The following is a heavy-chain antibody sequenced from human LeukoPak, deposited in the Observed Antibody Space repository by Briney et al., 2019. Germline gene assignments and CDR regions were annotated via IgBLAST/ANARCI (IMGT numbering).Heavy chain of an antibody. V-gene: IGHV1-46*01. D-gene: IGHD2-15*01. CDR2: INPSGGST. CDR1: GYTFTSYY. J-gene: IGHJ6*03. Sequence: ASVRVSCKASGYTFTSYYMHWVRQAPGQGLEWMGIINPSGGSTSYAQKFQGRVTMTRDMSTSTVYMELSSLRSEDTAVYYCARVLGYCSGGSCYGGWGYYYYMDVWGKGTTVTVSS. CDR3: ARVLGYCSGGSCYGGWGYYYYMDV.